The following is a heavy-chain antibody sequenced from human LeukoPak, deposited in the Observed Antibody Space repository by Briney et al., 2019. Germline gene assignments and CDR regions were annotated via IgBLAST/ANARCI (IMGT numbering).Heavy chain of an antibody. D-gene: IGHD6-13*01. Sequence: SQTLSLTCTVSGGSISSGGYYWSWIRQPPGKGLEWIGYIYHSGSTYYNPSLKSRVTISVDRSENQFSLKLSSVTAADTAVYYCARGSSSWYYYYMDVWGKGTTVTVSS. V-gene: IGHV4-30-2*01. J-gene: IGHJ6*03. CDR3: ARGSSSWYYYYMDV. CDR2: IYHSGST. CDR1: GGSISSGGYY.